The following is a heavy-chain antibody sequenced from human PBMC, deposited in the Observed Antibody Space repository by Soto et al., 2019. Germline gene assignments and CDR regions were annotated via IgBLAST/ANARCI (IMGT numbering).Heavy chain of an antibody. Sequence: GGSLRLSCAASGITFSSYAMSWVRQAPGKGLEWVSVISGSGGITSYADSVKGRFTISRDNSENTLYLQMNSLRAEDTAVYYCATYSGYSSGWRPGYYMDVWGKGTTVTVSS. J-gene: IGHJ6*03. CDR2: ISGSGGIT. D-gene: IGHD6-19*01. V-gene: IGHV3-23*01. CDR1: GITFSSYA. CDR3: ATYSGYSSGWRPGYYMDV.